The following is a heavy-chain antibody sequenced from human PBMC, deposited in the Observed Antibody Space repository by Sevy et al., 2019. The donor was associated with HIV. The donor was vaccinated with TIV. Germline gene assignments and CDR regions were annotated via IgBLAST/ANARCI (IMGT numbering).Heavy chain of an antibody. J-gene: IGHJ2*01. CDR3: ARHVLPNRAYDSCSYGSYCYFDL. D-gene: IGHD3-10*01. V-gene: IGHV4-39*01. CDR2: VYYIGSS. Sequence: SETLSLTCTVSGGSISSSNYYWGWIRQPPGKGLEWIANVYYIGSSYYNPSLKSRVTISVDTSRNQFSLKLSSVTAAHTAVYYSARHVLPNRAYDSCSYGSYCYFDLWGRGALVTVSS. CDR1: GGSISSSNYY.